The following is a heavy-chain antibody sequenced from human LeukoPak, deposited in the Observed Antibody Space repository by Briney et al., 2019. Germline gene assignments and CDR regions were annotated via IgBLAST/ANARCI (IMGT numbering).Heavy chain of an antibody. CDR3: AKDRHAPGRYCSSTTCFPFDS. Sequence: GGSLRLSCAASGFTVSSNYMNWVRQAPGKGLEWVSVIYSGGSTYYADSVKGRFTISRDNSKSTLYLQMNSLRAEDTAVYYCAKDRHAPGRYCSSTTCFPFDSWGQGTLVTVSS. V-gene: IGHV3-53*01. CDR2: IYSGGST. CDR1: GFTVSSNY. D-gene: IGHD2-2*01. J-gene: IGHJ5*01.